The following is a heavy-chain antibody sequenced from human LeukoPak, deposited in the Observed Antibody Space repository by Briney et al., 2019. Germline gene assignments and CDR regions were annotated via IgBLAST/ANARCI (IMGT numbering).Heavy chain of an antibody. CDR1: GFTFSSYS. V-gene: IGHV3-21*01. J-gene: IGHJ4*02. D-gene: IGHD2-8*01. CDR2: ISSSSSYI. Sequence: NPGGSLRLSCAASGFTFSSYSMNWVRQAPGKGLEWVSSISSSSSYIYYADSVKGRFTISRDNAENSLYLQMNSLRAEDTAVYYCARDIYCTNTVCYFDSWGQGTLVTVSS. CDR3: ARDIYCTNTVCYFDS.